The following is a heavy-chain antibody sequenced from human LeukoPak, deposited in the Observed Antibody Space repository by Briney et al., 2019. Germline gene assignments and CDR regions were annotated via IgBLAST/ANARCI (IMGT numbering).Heavy chain of an antibody. V-gene: IGHV6-1*01. Sequence: SQTLSLTCAISGDSVSSNSAAWNWIRQSPSRGLEWLGRTYYRSKWYNDCAVSVKSRITINPDTSKNQFSLQLNSVTPEDTAVYYCARDVGYCSSTSCYGYNWFDPWGQGTLVTVSS. CDR3: ARDVGYCSSTSCYGYNWFDP. CDR2: TYYRSKWYN. J-gene: IGHJ5*02. CDR1: GDSVSSNSAA. D-gene: IGHD2-2*01.